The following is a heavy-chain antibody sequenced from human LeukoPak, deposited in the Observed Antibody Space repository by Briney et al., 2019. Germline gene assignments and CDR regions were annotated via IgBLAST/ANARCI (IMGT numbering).Heavy chain of an antibody. CDR1: GGSISSYY. CDR2: IYYSGST. D-gene: IGHD3-10*01. V-gene: IGHV4-59*12. Sequence: SETLSLTCTVSGGSISSYYWSWIRQPPGKGLEWIGYIYYSGSTNSNPSLKSRVTISVDTSKNQFSLKLSSVTAADTAVYYCARDSVYYYGSGYAFDIWGQGTMVTVSS. J-gene: IGHJ3*02. CDR3: ARDSVYYYGSGYAFDI.